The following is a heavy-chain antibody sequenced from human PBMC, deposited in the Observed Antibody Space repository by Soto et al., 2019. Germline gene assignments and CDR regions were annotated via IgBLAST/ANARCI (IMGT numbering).Heavy chain of an antibody. CDR3: TTDPSIAAFY. CDR2: IKRKIEGGTT. D-gene: IGHD6-6*01. V-gene: IGHV3-15*01. CDR1: GFTFSNAR. Sequence: GGSLRLSCAASGFTFSNARMSWVRQAPGKGLEWVGRIKRKIEGGTTDYAAPVRGRFTISRDDSKNTLYLQMDSLKTEDTAVYYCTTDPSIAAFYWGRGTLVTVSS. J-gene: IGHJ4*02.